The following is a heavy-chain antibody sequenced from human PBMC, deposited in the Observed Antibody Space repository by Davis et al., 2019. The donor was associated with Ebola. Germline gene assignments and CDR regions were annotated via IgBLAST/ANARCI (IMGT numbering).Heavy chain of an antibody. V-gene: IGHV3-74*01. J-gene: IGHJ6*02. CDR3: ARVVSPNVVRALDV. D-gene: IGHD2-21*01. CDR2: IRSDGSAS. Sequence: PSETLRLSCAASAFIFSHYWMHWIRRAQGKGLVWVSRIRSDGSASTSADSVKDRFTISRDNAKNTLYLQMNSLRAEDTAVYYCARVVSPNVVRALDVWGQGTTVTVSS. CDR1: AFIFSHYW.